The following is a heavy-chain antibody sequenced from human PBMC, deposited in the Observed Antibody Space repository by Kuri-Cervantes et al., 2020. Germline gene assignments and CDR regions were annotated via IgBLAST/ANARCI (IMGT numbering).Heavy chain of an antibody. CDR1: GYTFTGYY. Sequence: ASVKVSCKASGYTFTGYYMHWVRQAPGQGLEWMGWINPNSGGTNYAQKFQGRVTITADKSTSTAYMELSSLRSEDTAVYYCASEGYYNFWSGYSADSRPFDYWGQGTLVTVSS. V-gene: IGHV1-2*02. J-gene: IGHJ4*02. CDR2: INPNSGGT. CDR3: ASEGYYNFWSGYSADSRPFDY. D-gene: IGHD3-3*01.